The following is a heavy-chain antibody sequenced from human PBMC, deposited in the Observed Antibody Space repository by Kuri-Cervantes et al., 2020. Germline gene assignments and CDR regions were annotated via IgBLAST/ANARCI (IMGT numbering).Heavy chain of an antibody. CDR1: GFTVSSNY. Sequence: GESLKISCAASGFTVSSNYMSWVRQAPGKGLEWVSVIYSGGSTYYADSVKGRFTISRDNSKNTLSLQMNSLRAEDTAVYYCAREGEYSSSSGFDYWGQGTLVTVSS. V-gene: IGHV3-66*02. CDR2: IYSGGST. CDR3: AREGEYSSSSGFDY. J-gene: IGHJ4*02. D-gene: IGHD6-6*01.